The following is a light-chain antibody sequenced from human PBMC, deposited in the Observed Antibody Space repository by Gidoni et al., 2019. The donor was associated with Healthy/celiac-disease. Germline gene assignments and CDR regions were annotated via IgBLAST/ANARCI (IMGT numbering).Light chain of an antibody. J-gene: IGLJ3*02. V-gene: IGLV6-57*01. CDR1: SGSIASNY. CDR3: QSYDSTNWV. Sequence: NFMLTQPHSVSESPGKTVTISSTRSSGSIASNYVQWYQQRPGSSPTTVIYEDNQRPSGVPDRFSGSIDSSSNSASLTISGLKTEDEADYYCQSYDSTNWVFGGGTKLTVL. CDR2: EDN.